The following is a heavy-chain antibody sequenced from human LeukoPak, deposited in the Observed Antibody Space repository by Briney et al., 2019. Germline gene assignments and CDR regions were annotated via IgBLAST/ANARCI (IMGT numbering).Heavy chain of an antibody. CDR1: GGSVSSGSYY. CDR2: IYYSGST. D-gene: IGHD3-22*01. J-gene: IGHJ4*02. CDR3: ARVVGYYDSSGLFDY. V-gene: IGHV4-61*01. Sequence: SETLSLTCTVSGGSVSSGSYYWGWIRQPPGKGLEWIGYIYYSGSTHYNPSLKSRVTISVDTSKNQFSLKLSSVTAADTAVYYCARVVGYYDSSGLFDYWGQGTLVTVSS.